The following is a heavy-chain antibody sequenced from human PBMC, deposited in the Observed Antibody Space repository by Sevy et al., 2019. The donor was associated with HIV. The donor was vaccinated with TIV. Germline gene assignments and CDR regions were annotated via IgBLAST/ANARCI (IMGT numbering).Heavy chain of an antibody. Sequence: GGSRRLSCAASGLSFSSNSMNWVRQAPGKGLEWVSSISSSSGYIYYADSVKGRFTISRDNAKNSLYLQMNSLRVEDTAAYYCASERGYSGYGGMDVWGQGTTVTVSS. V-gene: IGHV3-21*01. CDR3: ASERGYSGYGGMDV. CDR2: ISSSSGYI. J-gene: IGHJ6*02. D-gene: IGHD5-12*01. CDR1: GLSFSSNS.